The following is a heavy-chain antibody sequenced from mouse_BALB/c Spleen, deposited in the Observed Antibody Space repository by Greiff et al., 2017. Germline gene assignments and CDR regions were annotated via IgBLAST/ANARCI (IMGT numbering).Heavy chain of an antibody. CDR2: ISCYNGAT. V-gene: IGHV1S34*01. D-gene: IGHD2-4*01. J-gene: IGHJ4*01. CDR3: ASTIYYDYENYAMDY. CDR1: GYSFTGYY. Sequence: LVKTGASVKISCKASGYSFTGYYMHWVKQSHGKSLEWIGYISCYNGATSYNQKFKGKATFTVDTSSSTAYMQFNSLTSEDSAVYYCASTIYYDYENYAMDYWGQGTSVTVSS.